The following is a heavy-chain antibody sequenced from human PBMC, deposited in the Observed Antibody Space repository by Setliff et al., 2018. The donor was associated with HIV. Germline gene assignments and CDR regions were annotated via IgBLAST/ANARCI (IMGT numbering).Heavy chain of an antibody. Sequence: ASVKVSCKASGYTFTTHDNTHDINWVRQAPGQGLEWMGWMSPNSDNRGCAQKFQGRVTMTRDTSISTAYMGLTSLRSDDTAVYYCARDEPKNTEAAPGYWGQGTLVTVSS. V-gene: IGHV1-8*01. CDR2: MSPNSDNR. J-gene: IGHJ4*02. CDR1: GYTFTTHD. D-gene: IGHD6-6*01. CDR3: ARDEPKNTEAAPGY.